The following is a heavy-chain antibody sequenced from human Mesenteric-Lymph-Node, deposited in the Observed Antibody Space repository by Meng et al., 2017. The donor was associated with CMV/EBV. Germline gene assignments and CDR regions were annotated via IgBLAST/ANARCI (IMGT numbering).Heavy chain of an antibody. CDR1: GGSFSGYY. V-gene: IGHV4-34*01. CDR3: ARLNGDRVQAAIWGMASYYFDY. J-gene: IGHJ4*02. D-gene: IGHD2-2*02. CDR2: INHSGST. Sequence: SETLSLTCAVYGGSFSGYYWSWIRQPPGKGLEWIGEINHSGSTNYNPSLKSRVTISVDTSKNQFSLKLSSVTAADTAVYYCARLNGDRVQAAIWGMASYYFDYWGQGTLVTVSS.